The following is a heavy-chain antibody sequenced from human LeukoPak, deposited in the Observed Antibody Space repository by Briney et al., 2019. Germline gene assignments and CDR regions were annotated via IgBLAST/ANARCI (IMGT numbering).Heavy chain of an antibody. V-gene: IGHV1-69*13. D-gene: IGHD2-2*01. CDR3: ARGETVGYCSSTSCLNWFDP. Sequence: GASVKVSCKASGGTFSSYAISWVRQAPGQGLEWMGGIIPIFGTANYAQKFQGRVTITADESTSTAYMELSSLRSEDTAVYYCARGETVGYCSSTSCLNWFDPWGQGTLVTVSS. CDR2: IIPIFGTA. CDR1: GGTFSSYA. J-gene: IGHJ5*02.